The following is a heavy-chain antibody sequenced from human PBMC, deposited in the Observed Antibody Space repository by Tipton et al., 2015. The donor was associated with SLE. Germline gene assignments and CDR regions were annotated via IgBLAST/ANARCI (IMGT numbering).Heavy chain of an antibody. CDR1: GASVKSSDYL. D-gene: IGHD4/OR15-4a*01. J-gene: IGHJ5*02. CDR2: INHSGST. CDR3: ARERIEEYGGKENWIDP. V-gene: IGHV4-39*07. Sequence: TLSLTCTVSGASVKSSDYLGGWIRQAPGKGLEWIGEINHSGSTNYNPSLKSRVTISVDRSNNQFSLNLSSGTAADTAVYYCARERIEEYGGKENWIDPWGQGTLVTVSS.